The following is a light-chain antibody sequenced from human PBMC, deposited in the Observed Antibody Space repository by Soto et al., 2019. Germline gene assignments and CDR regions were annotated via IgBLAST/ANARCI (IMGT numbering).Light chain of an antibody. Sequence: EIVLTQSPGTLSLSPGERATLSCRASQSVSSSYLAWYQQKHGQAPRLLIYGASSSATGIPGRFSGSGSWTYFSLTIIRLEPEDFAVYYCQQYGSSLFTFGPVTKVDIK. CDR3: QQYGSSLFT. J-gene: IGKJ3*01. V-gene: IGKV3-20*01. CDR1: QSVSSSY. CDR2: GAS.